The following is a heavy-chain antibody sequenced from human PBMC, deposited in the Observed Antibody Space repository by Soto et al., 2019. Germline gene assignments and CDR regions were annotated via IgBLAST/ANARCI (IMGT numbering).Heavy chain of an antibody. CDR2: TYYRSKWYN. D-gene: IGHD3-16*01. Sequence: SQTLSLTCAISGDSVSGNSAAWNWIRQSPSRGLEWLGRTYYRSKWYNDYAVSVKSRITVTPDKSKNQFSLHLNSVTPEDTAVNYCAREFPYYESSDSYFDYWGQGALVTVSS. CDR1: GDSVSGNSAA. V-gene: IGHV6-1*01. CDR3: AREFPYYESSDSYFDY. J-gene: IGHJ4*02.